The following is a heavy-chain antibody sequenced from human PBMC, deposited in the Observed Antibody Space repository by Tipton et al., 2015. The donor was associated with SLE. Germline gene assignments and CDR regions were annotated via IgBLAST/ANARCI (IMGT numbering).Heavy chain of an antibody. CDR2: ISYDGSNK. J-gene: IGHJ4*02. CDR3: AKDSGSYLGY. V-gene: IGHV3-30*18. Sequence: QLVQSGGGVVQPGRSLRLSCAASGFTFSSYGMHWVRQAPGKGLEWVAVISYDGSNKYYADSVKGRFTISRDNSKNTLYLQMNSLRAEDTAVYYCAKDSGSYLGYWGQGTLVTVSS. D-gene: IGHD1-26*01. CDR1: GFTFSSYG.